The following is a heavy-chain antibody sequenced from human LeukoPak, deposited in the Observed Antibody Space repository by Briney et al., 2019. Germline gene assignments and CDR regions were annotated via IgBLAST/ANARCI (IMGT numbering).Heavy chain of an antibody. Sequence: PGGSLRLSCAASGFTVSRSYMSWDRQAPGKGLEWVSIISSAGTTYYADSVKGRFTISRDNSKNTVYLQVNSLRDEDTAVYYCARDLEAANTYYFDYWGQGTMVTVSS. D-gene: IGHD6-13*01. V-gene: IGHV3-66*01. J-gene: IGHJ4*02. CDR3: ARDLEAANTYYFDY. CDR1: GFTVSRSY. CDR2: ISSAGTT.